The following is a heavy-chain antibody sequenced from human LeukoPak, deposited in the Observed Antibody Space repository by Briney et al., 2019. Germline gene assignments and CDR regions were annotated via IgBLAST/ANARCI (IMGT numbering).Heavy chain of an antibody. CDR3: VRDFYADY. V-gene: IGHV3-7*03. J-gene: IGHJ4*02. Sequence: GGSLRLSCAASGFTFSDYYMSWIRQAPGKGLEWVANIKHDGTEKNYVDSVKGRFTIYRDNAENTLYLQMYSLRAEDTAVYYCVRDFYADYWGQGAMVTVSS. CDR2: IKHDGTEK. CDR1: GFTFSDYY. D-gene: IGHD2/OR15-2a*01.